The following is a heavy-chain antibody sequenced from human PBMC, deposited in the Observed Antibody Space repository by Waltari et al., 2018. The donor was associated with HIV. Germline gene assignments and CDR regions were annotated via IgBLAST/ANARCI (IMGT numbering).Heavy chain of an antibody. Sequence: QVQLVESGGGVVHPGGSLRLSCAASGITFSSYDMHWVRQAPGKGLGWVAFIRDDGRDKYYADSVKGRFTISRDNSKNTLYLQMNSLRAEDTAVYYCAPLEDDDFWSGWGQGTLVTVSS. J-gene: IGHJ4*02. CDR1: GITFSSYD. CDR3: APLEDDDFWSG. V-gene: IGHV3-30*02. D-gene: IGHD3-3*01. CDR2: IRDDGRDK.